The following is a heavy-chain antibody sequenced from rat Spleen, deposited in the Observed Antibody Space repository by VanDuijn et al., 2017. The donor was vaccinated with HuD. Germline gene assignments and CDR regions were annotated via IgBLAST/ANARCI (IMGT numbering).Heavy chain of an antibody. D-gene: IGHD1-12*02. Sequence: EVQLVESGGGLVQPGRSLKLSCAASGFTFSDYAMAWVRQAPKKGLEWVATIIYDGSSTYYRDSVKGRFTISRDNAKSTLYLQMDSLRSEDTATYYCASPDYYDGTPLGYWGQGVMVTVSS. J-gene: IGHJ2*01. CDR3: ASPDYYDGTPLGY. V-gene: IGHV5-17*01. CDR1: GFTFSDYA. CDR2: IIYDGSST.